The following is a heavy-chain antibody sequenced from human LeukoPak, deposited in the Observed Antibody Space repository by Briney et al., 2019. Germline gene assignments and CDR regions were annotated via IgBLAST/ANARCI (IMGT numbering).Heavy chain of an antibody. V-gene: IGHV1-69*05. J-gene: IGHJ4*02. Sequence: SVKVSCKASGGTFSSYAISWVRQAPGQGLEWMGRIIPIFGTANYAQKFQGRVTITTDESTSTAYMELSGLRSEDTAVYYCAAHYYDSSGYFDYWGQGTLVTVSS. CDR1: GGTFSSYA. D-gene: IGHD3-22*01. CDR2: IIPIFGTA. CDR3: AAHYYDSSGYFDY.